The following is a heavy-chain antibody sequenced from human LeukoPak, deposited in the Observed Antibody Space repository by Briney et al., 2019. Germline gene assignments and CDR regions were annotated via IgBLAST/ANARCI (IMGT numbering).Heavy chain of an antibody. CDR1: GGSIIGYY. Sequence: SETLSLTCSVSGGSIIGYYWSWIRQHPGKGLEWTGYIYHSGSAYYNPSLTSRVTMSVDTSKNQSSLKLSSVTAADTAVYYCARSDSSGYRFDYWGQGTLVTVSS. V-gene: IGHV4-31*03. CDR2: IYHSGSA. CDR3: ARSDSSGYRFDY. D-gene: IGHD3-22*01. J-gene: IGHJ4*02.